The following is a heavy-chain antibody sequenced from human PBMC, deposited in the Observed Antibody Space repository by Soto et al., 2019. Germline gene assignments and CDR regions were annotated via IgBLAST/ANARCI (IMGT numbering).Heavy chain of an antibody. Sequence: PGGSLRLSCAASGFTFSSYAMHWVRQAPCKGLEWVAVISYDGSNKYYADSVKGRFTISRDNSKNTLYLQMNSLRAEDTAVYYCARVLVLQWIQLWFGPYGMDVWGQGPTVTVSS. D-gene: IGHD5-18*01. J-gene: IGHJ6*02. CDR3: ARVLVLQWIQLWFGPYGMDV. V-gene: IGHV3-30-3*01. CDR1: GFTFSSYA. CDR2: ISYDGSNK.